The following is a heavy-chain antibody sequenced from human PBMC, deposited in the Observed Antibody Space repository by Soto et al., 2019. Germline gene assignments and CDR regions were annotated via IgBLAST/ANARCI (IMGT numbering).Heavy chain of an antibody. J-gene: IGHJ5*02. D-gene: IGHD6-13*01. V-gene: IGHV4-59*01. CDR3: ARDRGWGAPAGTPWFDP. CDR2: IYYSGST. Sequence: QVQLQESGPGLVKPSETLSLTCTVSGGSISSYYWSWIRQPPGKGLEWIGYIYYSGSTNYNPSLKSRVTISVDTSKNQFSLKLSSVTAADTAVYYCARDRGWGAPAGTPWFDPWGQGTLVTVSS. CDR1: GGSISSYY.